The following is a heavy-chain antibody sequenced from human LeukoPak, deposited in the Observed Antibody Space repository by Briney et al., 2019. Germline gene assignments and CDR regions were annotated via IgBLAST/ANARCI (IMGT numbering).Heavy chain of an antibody. CDR2: ISYDGSNK. J-gene: IGHJ4*02. D-gene: IGHD6-19*01. CDR3: AKVLVYSSGWYLFDY. Sequence: PGGSLRLSCAASGFTFSSYGMHWVRQAPGKGLEWVAVISYDGSNKYYADSVKGRFTISRDNSKNTLYLQMNSLRAEDTAVYYCAKVLVYSSGWYLFDYWGQGTLVTVSS. V-gene: IGHV3-30*18. CDR1: GFTFSSYG.